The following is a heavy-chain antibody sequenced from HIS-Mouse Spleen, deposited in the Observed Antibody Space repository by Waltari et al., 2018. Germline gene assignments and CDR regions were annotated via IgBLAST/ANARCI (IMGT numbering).Heavy chain of an antibody. CDR2: IYYSGST. D-gene: IGHD3-3*01. CDR3: ARDVLRSAFDI. J-gene: IGHJ3*02. Sequence: QVQLQESGPGLVKPSQPLSPTCTVSGGSIRRGGYYWSWIRQHPGKGLEWIGYIYYSGSTYYNPSLKSRVTISVDTSKNQFSLKLSSVTAADTAVYYCARDVLRSAFDIWGQGTMVTVSS. CDR1: GGSIRRGGYY. V-gene: IGHV4-31*03.